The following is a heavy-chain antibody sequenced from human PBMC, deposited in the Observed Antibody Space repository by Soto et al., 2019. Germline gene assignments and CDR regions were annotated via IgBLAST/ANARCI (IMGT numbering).Heavy chain of an antibody. D-gene: IGHD3-9*01. CDR3: ARLFPYYDFLTGSQICAFDI. CDR2: IYYTGST. Sequence: PSETLSLTCTVSGDSISSSYWSWIRQSPGKGLECIGYIYYTGSTNYNPSLKGRVTISVDTSKKQFSLKLTSVTAADTAVFFCARLFPYYDFLTGSQICAFDIWGQATMVTVS. CDR1: GDSISSSY. V-gene: IGHV4-59*01. J-gene: IGHJ3*02.